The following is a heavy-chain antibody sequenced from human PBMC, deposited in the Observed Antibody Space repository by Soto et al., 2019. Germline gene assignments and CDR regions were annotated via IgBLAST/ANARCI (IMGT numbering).Heavy chain of an antibody. V-gene: IGHV1-69*12. CDR2: IIPIFGTA. CDR1: GGTFSSYA. Sequence: QVQLVQSGAEVKKPGSSVKVSCKASGGTFSSYAISWVRQAPGQWLEWMGGIIPIFGTADYAQKFQGRVTITADESTSTGYMELSSLRSEDTAVYYCARDGGVYDYSPFDYWGQGTLGTVSS. J-gene: IGHJ4*02. D-gene: IGHD4-4*01. CDR3: ARDGGVYDYSPFDY.